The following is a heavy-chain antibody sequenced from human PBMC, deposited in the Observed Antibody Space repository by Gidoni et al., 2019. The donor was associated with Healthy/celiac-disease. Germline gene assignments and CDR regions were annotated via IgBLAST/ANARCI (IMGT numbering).Heavy chain of an antibody. CDR2: ISYDGSNK. CDR3: AKNVLLWFGEAVDY. D-gene: IGHD3-10*01. CDR1: RFTFSSYG. Sequence: CFLRLSCAASRFTFSSYGMHWVRQAPGKGLEWVAVISYDGSNKYYADSVKGRFTISRDNSKNTLYLQMNSLRAEDTAVYYCAKNVLLWFGEAVDYWGQGTLVTVSS. J-gene: IGHJ4*02. V-gene: IGHV3-30*18.